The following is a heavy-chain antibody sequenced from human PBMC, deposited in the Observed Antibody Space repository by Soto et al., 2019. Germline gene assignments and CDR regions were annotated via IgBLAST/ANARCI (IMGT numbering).Heavy chain of an antibody. CDR2: IYYSGST. D-gene: IGHD3-3*01. CDR3: ARDVFWSGNNYYYYMDV. CDR1: GGSISSYY. V-gene: IGHV4-59*01. Sequence: SETLSLTCTVSGGSISSYYWSWIRQPPGKGLEWIGYIYYSGSTNYNPSLKSRVTISVDTSKNQFSLKLSSVTAADTAVYYCARDVFWSGNNYYYYMDVWGKGTTVTV. J-gene: IGHJ6*03.